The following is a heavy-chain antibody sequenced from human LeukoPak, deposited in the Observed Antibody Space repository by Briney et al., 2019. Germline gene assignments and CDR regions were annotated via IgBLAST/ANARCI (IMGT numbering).Heavy chain of an antibody. V-gene: IGHV1-18*01. CDR2: ISAYNGYT. D-gene: IGHD4-17*01. CDR1: GYTFTSYG. Sequence: ASVKVSCKASGYTFTSYGISWVRQAPGQGLEWLGWISAYNGYTNYAQKLQGRVTMTTDTSTSTAYMELRSLRSDDTAVYYCTRALVAYGDDDYWGQGTLVTVSS. J-gene: IGHJ4*02. CDR3: TRALVAYGDDDY.